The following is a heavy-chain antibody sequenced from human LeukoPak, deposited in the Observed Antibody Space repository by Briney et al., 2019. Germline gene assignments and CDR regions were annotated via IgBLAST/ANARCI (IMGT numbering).Heavy chain of an antibody. V-gene: IGHV3-15*01. CDR3: TTGSMVRGVIYYYYGMDV. CDR1: GVSFSNAW. Sequence: PGGSLRLSCAVSGVSFSNAWMSWGRLAPGPGLEWVGRIRSKTDGGTTDYAAPMRGRFTISRDDSKNTLYLHMTNLKTDDTVVYYCTTGSMVRGVIYYYYGMDVWGQGTTVTVTS. CDR2: IRSKTDGGTT. J-gene: IGHJ6*02. D-gene: IGHD3-10*01.